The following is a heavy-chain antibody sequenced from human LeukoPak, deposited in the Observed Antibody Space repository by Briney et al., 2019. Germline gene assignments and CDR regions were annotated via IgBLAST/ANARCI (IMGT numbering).Heavy chain of an antibody. J-gene: IGHJ4*02. Sequence: SQTLSLTCAVYGGSFSGYYWSWIRQPPGKGLEWIGEINHSGSTNYNPSLKSRVTISVDTSKNQFSLKLSSMTAADTAVYYCARGPVRWPKTKGIDYWGQGTLVTVSS. CDR3: ARGPVRWPKTKGIDY. D-gene: IGHD4-17*01. CDR2: INHSGST. CDR1: GGSFSGYY. V-gene: IGHV4-34*01.